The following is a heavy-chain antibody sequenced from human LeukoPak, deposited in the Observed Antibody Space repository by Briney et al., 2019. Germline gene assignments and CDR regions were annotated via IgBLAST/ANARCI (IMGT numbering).Heavy chain of an antibody. Sequence: GGSLRLSCAASGFTFSSYSMNWVRQAPGKGLEWVSSISSSSSYIYYADSVKGRFIISRDNAKNSLYLQMNSLRAEDTAVYYCARVKEWLPDYWGQGNLVTVSS. CDR3: ARVKEWLPDY. CDR2: ISSSSSYI. CDR1: GFTFSSYS. J-gene: IGHJ4*02. V-gene: IGHV3-21*01. D-gene: IGHD3-3*01.